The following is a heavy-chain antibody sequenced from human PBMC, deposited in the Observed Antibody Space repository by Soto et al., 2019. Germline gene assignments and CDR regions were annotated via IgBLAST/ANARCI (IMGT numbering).Heavy chain of an antibody. Sequence: GGSLRLSCAASGFTFSSYGMHWVRQAPGKGLEWVAFISYDGSNKYFADSVKGRFTISRDNSKNTLYLQMNSLRAEDTAVYYCATEYYDILTGYLKRGFDYWGQGTLVPVSS. V-gene: IGHV3-30*03. CDR2: ISYDGSNK. J-gene: IGHJ4*02. D-gene: IGHD3-9*01. CDR3: ATEYYDILTGYLKRGFDY. CDR1: GFTFSSYG.